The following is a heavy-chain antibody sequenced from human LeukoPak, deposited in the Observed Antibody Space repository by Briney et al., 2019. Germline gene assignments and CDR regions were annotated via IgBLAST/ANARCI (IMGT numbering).Heavy chain of an antibody. CDR1: GFTFSNAW. J-gene: IGHJ6*03. V-gene: IGHV3-23*01. D-gene: IGHD3-22*01. CDR2: ISDYGGGT. Sequence: PGGSLRLSCAASGFTFSNAWMSWVRQAPEKGLEWVSTISDYGGGTFYADSVKGRFTISRDNSKNTLYLQMSSLRAEDTAAYYCAKAAHFGAFYDSSSQLHTYSSYMDVWGKGTTVTASS. CDR3: AKAAHFGAFYDSSSQLHTYSSYMDV.